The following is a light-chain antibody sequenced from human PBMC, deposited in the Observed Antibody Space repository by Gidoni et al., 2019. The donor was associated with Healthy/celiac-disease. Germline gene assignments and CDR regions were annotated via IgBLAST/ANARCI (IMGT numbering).Light chain of an antibody. Sequence: DIVMTQSPDSLAVSLGERATINCKSSQSVLYSSNNKNYLAWYQQKPGQPPKLLIYWASPRESGVPDRFSGSGSGTDFTLTISSLHAEDVAVYYCQQYYSTHTFGQGTKLEIK. CDR2: WAS. CDR1: QSVLYSSNNKNY. CDR3: QQYYSTHT. J-gene: IGKJ2*01. V-gene: IGKV4-1*01.